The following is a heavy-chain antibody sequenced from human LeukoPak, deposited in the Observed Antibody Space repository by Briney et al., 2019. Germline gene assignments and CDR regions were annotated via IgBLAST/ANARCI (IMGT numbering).Heavy chain of an antibody. CDR3: AGGMVTEY. CDR1: GFTFSSYA. CDR2: ISSSSSYI. V-gene: IGHV3-21*01. Sequence: PGGSLRLSCAASGFTFSSYAMHWVRQAPGKGLEWVSSISSSSSYIYYADSVKGRFTISRDNAKNSLYLQMNSLRAEDTAVYYCAGGMVTEYWGQGTLVTVSS. D-gene: IGHD5-18*01. J-gene: IGHJ4*02.